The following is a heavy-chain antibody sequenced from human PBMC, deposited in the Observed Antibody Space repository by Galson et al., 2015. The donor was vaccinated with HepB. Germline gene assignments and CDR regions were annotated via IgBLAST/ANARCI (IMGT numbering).Heavy chain of an antibody. CDR3: AKDPSDLLYCGGDCYSGYFDY. CDR2: ISGSGGST. CDR1: GFTFSSYA. Sequence: SLRLSCAASGFTFSSYAMSWVRQAPGKGLEWVSAISGSGGSTYYADSVKGRFTISRDDSKNTLYLQMNSLRAEDTAVYYCAKDPSDLLYCGGDCYSGYFDYWGQGTLVTVSS. V-gene: IGHV3-23*01. J-gene: IGHJ4*02. D-gene: IGHD2-21*02.